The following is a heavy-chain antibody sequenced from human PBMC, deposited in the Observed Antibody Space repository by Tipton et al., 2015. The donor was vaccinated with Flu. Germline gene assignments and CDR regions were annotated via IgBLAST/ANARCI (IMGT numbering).Heavy chain of an antibody. CDR3: ARQGIAVAGTEDY. CDR1: GDSLRSDYY. D-gene: IGHD6-19*01. Sequence: TLSLTCAVSGDSLRSDYYWGWIRQPPGKGLEWIGNIYYTGNTYYNPSLKSRVAISVDRSKNQFSLKVTSVTAADTAVYYWARQGIAVAGTEDYWGQGTLVTVSS. V-gene: IGHV4-38-2*01. CDR2: IYYTGNT. J-gene: IGHJ4*02.